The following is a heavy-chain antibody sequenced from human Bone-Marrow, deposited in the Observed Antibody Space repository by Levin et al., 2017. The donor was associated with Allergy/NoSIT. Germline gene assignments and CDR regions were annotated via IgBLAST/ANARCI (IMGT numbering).Heavy chain of an antibody. Sequence: SETLSLTCTVSGGSISSDDDYWSWVRQPPGKGLEWIGYIYYSGSAYYNPSLKSRVIISVDTSKNQFSLKLTSVTAADTAVYFCARVVPGRAAVEPNYYYMDVWGKGTAVTVSS. J-gene: IGHJ6*03. D-gene: IGHD6-25*01. CDR2: IYYSGSA. V-gene: IGHV4-30-4*01. CDR1: GGSISSDDDY. CDR3: ARVVPGRAAVEPNYYYMDV.